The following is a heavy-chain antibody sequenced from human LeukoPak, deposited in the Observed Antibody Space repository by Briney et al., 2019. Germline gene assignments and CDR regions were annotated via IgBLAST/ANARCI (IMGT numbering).Heavy chain of an antibody. V-gene: IGHV3-30*03. J-gene: IGHJ3*02. CDR2: ISYDGSNK. D-gene: IGHD6-19*01. CDR3: ARDQYSGHWYYALDI. CDR1: GFTFSSYG. Sequence: AGGSLRLSCAASGFTFSSYGMHWVRQAPGKGLEWVALISYDGSNKYYADSVKGRFTISRDNSKNTLYLQMNSLRDEDTAVYYCARDQYSGHWYYALDIWGQGTMVTVSS.